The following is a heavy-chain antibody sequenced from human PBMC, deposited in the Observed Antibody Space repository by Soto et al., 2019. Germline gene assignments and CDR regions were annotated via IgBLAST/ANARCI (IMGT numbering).Heavy chain of an antibody. CDR1: GGSISSYY. D-gene: IGHD2-15*01. V-gene: IGHV4-59*08. J-gene: IGHJ6*03. CDR2: IYYSGST. Sequence: SETLSLTCTVSGGSISSYYWSWIRQPPGKGLEWIGYIYYSGSTNYNPSLKSRVTISVDTSKNQFSLKLSSVTAADTAVYYCARSVLIRYCSGGSCYSSIYYYYYMDVWGKGTTVTVSS. CDR3: ARSVLIRYCSGGSCYSSIYYYYYMDV.